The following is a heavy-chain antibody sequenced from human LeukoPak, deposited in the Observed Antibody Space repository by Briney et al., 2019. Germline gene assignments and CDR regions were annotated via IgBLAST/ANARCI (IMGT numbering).Heavy chain of an antibody. V-gene: IGHV3-53*01. Sequence: GGSLRLSCAASGFTVSSNYMSWVRQAPGKGLEWVSVIYSGGSTYYADSVKGRFAISRDNSKNTLYLQMNSLRAEDTAVYYCASGGGYYDSSGYPYNWFDPWGQGTLVTVSS. CDR1: GFTVSSNY. CDR2: IYSGGST. CDR3: ASGGGYYDSSGYPYNWFDP. J-gene: IGHJ5*02. D-gene: IGHD3-22*01.